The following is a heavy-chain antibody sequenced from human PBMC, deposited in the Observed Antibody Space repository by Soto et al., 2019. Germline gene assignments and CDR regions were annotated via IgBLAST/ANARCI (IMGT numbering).Heavy chain of an antibody. Sequence: PSETLSLTCTVSGGSISSSSYYWGWIRQPPGKGLEWIGSIYYSGSTYYNPSLKNRVTISVDTSKNQFSLKLSSVTAADTAVYYCARSAAAEYFQHWGQGTLVTVSS. CDR2: IYYSGST. CDR3: ARSAAAEYFQH. D-gene: IGHD6-13*01. V-gene: IGHV4-39*01. CDR1: GGSISSSSYY. J-gene: IGHJ1*01.